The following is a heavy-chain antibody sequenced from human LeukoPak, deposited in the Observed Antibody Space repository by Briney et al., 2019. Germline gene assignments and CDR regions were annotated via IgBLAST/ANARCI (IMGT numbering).Heavy chain of an antibody. CDR1: GFTFSSYG. CDR2: IWYDGSNK. J-gene: IGHJ4*02. CDR3: ARGQYSPDY. Sequence: GRSLRPSCAASGFTFSSYGMHWVRQAPGKGLEWVAVIWYDGSNKYYTDSVKDRFTISRDNSKNTLYLQMNSLRAEDTAVYYCARGQYSPDYWGQGTLVTVSS. V-gene: IGHV3-33*01. D-gene: IGHD2-15*01.